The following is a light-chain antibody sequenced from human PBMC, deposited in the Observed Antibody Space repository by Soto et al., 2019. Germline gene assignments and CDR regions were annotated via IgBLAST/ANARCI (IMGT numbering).Light chain of an antibody. CDR3: QQSYSTPLT. CDR1: QNINTY. CDR2: ASS. J-gene: IGKJ4*01. Sequence: DIQMTQSPSSLSASVGDRVTITCRARQNINTYLNWYQAKPGKAPKLLIYASSTLQTGVPTQFSGSGSGTDFTLTISSLHPADFATYYCQQSYSTPLTFGGGTKVEIK. V-gene: IGKV1-39*01.